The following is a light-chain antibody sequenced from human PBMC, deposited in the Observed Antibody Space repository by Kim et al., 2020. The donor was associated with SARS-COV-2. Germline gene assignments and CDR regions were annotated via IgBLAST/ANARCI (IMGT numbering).Light chain of an antibody. CDR3: QQYNKWPQT. CDR2: GAS. J-gene: IGKJ2*01. CDR1: QSVTSN. Sequence: SVSPAGSATLSCRASQSVTSNLAWYQQKPVRAPRLLIYGASTRATGIPARFSGSGSGTEFTLTISSLQSEDFAVYFCQQYNKWPQTFGQGTKLEI. V-gene: IGKV3-15*01.